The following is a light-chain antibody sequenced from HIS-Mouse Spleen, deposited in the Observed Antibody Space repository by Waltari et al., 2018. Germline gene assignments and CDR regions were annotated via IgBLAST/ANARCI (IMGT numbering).Light chain of an antibody. J-gene: IGLJ2*01. CDR3: SSYAGSNNFENVV. CDR1: SSDAGGYNY. Sequence: QSALTQPPSASGSPGQSVTISCTGTSSDAGGYNYVPWYQQHPGKAPKLMIYEVSTRPSGVPDRFSGSKSGNTASLTVSGLQAEDEADYYCSSYAGSNNFENVVFGGGTKLTVL. CDR2: EVS. V-gene: IGLV2-8*01.